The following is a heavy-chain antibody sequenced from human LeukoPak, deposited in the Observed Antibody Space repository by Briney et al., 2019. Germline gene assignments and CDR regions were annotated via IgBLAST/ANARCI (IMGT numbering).Heavy chain of an antibody. CDR2: IYLNDDK. CDR1: GFSLSTSGVG. J-gene: IGHJ5*02. Sequence: SGPTLVKPTQTLTLTCTFSGFSLSTSGVGVGWIRQPPGKALEWLALIYLNDDKRYSPSLKSRLTITKDTSKNQVVLTMTNMDPVDTATYYCAHIPPHNIVVVPAAINWFDPWGQGTLVTVSS. V-gene: IGHV2-5*01. CDR3: AHIPPHNIVVVPAAINWFDP. D-gene: IGHD2-2*02.